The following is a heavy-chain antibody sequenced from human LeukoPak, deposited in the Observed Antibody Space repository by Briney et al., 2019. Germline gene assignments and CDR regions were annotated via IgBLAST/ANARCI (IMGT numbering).Heavy chain of an antibody. CDR2: IYYSGST. Sequence: PSETLFLTCTVSGGSISSGGYYWSWIRQHPGKGLEWIGYIYYSGSTYYNPSLKSRVTISVDTSKNQFSLKLSSVTAADTAVYYCARESLEQLGGSFDYWGQGTLVTVSS. V-gene: IGHV4-31*03. J-gene: IGHJ4*02. D-gene: IGHD6-6*01. CDR1: GGSISSGGYY. CDR3: ARESLEQLGGSFDY.